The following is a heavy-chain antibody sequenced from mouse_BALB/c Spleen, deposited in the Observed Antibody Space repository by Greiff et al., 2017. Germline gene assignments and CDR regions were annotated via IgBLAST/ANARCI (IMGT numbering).Heavy chain of an antibody. Sequence: EVKLVESGGGLVQPGGSRKLSCAASGFTFSSFGMHWVRQAPEKGLEWVAYISSGSSTIYYADTVKGRFTISRDNPKNTLFLQMTSLRSEDTAMYYCAGGLLRPPYYAMDYWGQGTSVTVSS. CDR2: ISSGSSTI. J-gene: IGHJ4*01. V-gene: IGHV5-17*02. D-gene: IGHD1-2*01. CDR1: GFTFSSFG. CDR3: AGGLLRPPYYAMDY.